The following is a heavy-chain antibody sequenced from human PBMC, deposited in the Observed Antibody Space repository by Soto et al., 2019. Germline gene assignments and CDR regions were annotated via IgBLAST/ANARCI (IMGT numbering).Heavy chain of an antibody. Sequence: PGESLKLSCNGSGYSFTGYWIGWVRQLPGKGLEWMGIIYPGDADTRYSPSFQGHVTISSDKSISTDSLQWSRMTASDTEMYYYPRNDCGGNSVDYWSQGTLVTVSS. CDR1: GYSFTGYW. CDR2: IYPGDADT. D-gene: IGHD4-17*01. CDR3: PRNDCGGNSVDY. J-gene: IGHJ4*02. V-gene: IGHV5-51*01.